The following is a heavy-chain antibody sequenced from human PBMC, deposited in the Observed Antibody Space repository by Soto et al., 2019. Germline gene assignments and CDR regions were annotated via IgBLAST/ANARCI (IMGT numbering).Heavy chain of an antibody. CDR3: ARDTYSNSGYYYYGMDV. CDR1: GFTFSSYA. D-gene: IGHD6-6*01. J-gene: IGHJ6*02. V-gene: IGHV3-21*01. CDR2: ISSSSSNT. Sequence: GGSLRLSCAASGFTFSSYAMSWVRQAPGKGLEWVSSISSSSSNTYYADSVKGRFTISRDNAKNSLYLQMSSLRAEDTAVYYCARDTYSNSGYYYYGMDVWGQGTTVTVSS.